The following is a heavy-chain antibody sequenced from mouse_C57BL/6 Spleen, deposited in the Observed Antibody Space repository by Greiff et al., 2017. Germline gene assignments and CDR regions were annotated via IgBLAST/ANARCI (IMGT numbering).Heavy chain of an antibody. J-gene: IGHJ4*01. D-gene: IGHD1-1*01. CDR1: GYTFTSST. V-gene: IGHV1-4*01. CDR2: INPSSGYT. CDR3: ARCGAHYGSSPIYAMDY. Sequence: QVQLQQSGADLARPGASVKMSCKASGYTFTSSTMHWVKQRPGQGLEWIGYINPSSGYTKYNKKFKDKATLTADKSSSTAYMQLSSLTSEDSAVYYCARCGAHYGSSPIYAMDYWGQGTSVTVSS.